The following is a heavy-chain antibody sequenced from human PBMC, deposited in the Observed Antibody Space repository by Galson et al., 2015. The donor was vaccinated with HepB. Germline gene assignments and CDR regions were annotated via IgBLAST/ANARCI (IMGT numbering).Heavy chain of an antibody. CDR1: GGSINNYSYY. V-gene: IGHV4-39*01. Sequence: SETLSLTCSVSGGSINNYSYYWGWIRQPPGKGLDWVGNVYFSGTTSYNPSLKSRVTISVDTSKNQFSLRLTSVTAADTAVYYCARRSDWTSRKSNAFDIWGQGTTVIVSS. J-gene: IGHJ3*02. CDR2: VYFSGTT. CDR3: ARRSDWTSRKSNAFDI. D-gene: IGHD3/OR15-3a*01.